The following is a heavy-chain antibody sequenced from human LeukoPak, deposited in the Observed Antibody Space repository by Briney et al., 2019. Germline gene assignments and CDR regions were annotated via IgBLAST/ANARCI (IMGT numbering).Heavy chain of an antibody. CDR1: GGSISSYY. V-gene: IGHV4-34*01. CDR3: ARVPRYMVRGPHDAFDI. J-gene: IGHJ3*02. D-gene: IGHD3-10*01. Sequence: PSETLSLTCTVSGGSISSYYWSWIRQPPGKGLEWIGEINHSGSTNYNPSLKSRVTISVDTSKNQFSLKLSSVTAADTAVYYCARVPRYMVRGPHDAFDIWGQGTMVTVSS. CDR2: INHSGST.